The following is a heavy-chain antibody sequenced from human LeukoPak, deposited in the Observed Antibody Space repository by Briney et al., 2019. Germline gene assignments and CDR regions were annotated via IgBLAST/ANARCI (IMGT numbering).Heavy chain of an antibody. Sequence: ASVKVSCKVSGYTLTELSMHWVRQAPGKGLEWMGGFDPEDGETIYAQKFQGRVTMTEDTSTDTAYMELSSLRSEDTAVYYCARVVPEVYGMDVWGQGTTVTVSS. D-gene: IGHD2-15*01. CDR3: ARVVPEVYGMDV. V-gene: IGHV1-24*01. CDR1: GYTLTELS. J-gene: IGHJ6*02. CDR2: FDPEDGET.